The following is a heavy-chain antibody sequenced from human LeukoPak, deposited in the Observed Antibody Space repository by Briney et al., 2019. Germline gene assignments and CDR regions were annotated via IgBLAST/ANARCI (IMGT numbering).Heavy chain of an antibody. CDR3: AKNRLVMVRGVINY. J-gene: IGHJ4*02. CDR1: GFTFSSYA. V-gene: IGHV3-23*01. CDR2: ISGSGGST. Sequence: PGGSLRLSCAASGFTFSSYAMSWVRQAPGKGLEWVSAISGSGGSTYYADSVNGRFTIPRDKSKNTLYLQMNSLRAEDTAVYYCAKNRLVMVRGVINYWGQGTLVTVSS. D-gene: IGHD3-10*01.